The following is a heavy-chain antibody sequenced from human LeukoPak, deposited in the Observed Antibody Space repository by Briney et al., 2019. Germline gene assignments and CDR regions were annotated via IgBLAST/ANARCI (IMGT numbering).Heavy chain of an antibody. CDR3: AKDSSSWYYFDY. Sequence: PGRSLRLSCAASGFTFYDYAMHWVRHAPGKGLEWVSGISWNSGSIGYADSVKGRFTIYRDNAKNSLYLQMNSLRAEDTALYYCAKDSSSWYYFDYWGQGTLVTVSS. CDR2: ISWNSGSI. CDR1: GFTFYDYA. D-gene: IGHD6-13*01. V-gene: IGHV3-9*01. J-gene: IGHJ4*02.